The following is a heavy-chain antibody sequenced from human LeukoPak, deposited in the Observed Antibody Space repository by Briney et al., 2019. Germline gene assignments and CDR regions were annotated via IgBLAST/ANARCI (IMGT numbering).Heavy chain of an antibody. J-gene: IGHJ3*02. CDR1: GFTFSNYW. D-gene: IGHD3-10*01. CDR2: IKEDGTEP. Sequence: GGSLRLSFAASGFTFSNYWMSWVRQAPGKGLEWVANIKEDGTEPYYVDSVRGRFTISRDSAKNSLYLQMNSLRTEDTALYHCARVTGVDAFDIWGQGTMVTVSS. V-gene: IGHV3-7*03. CDR3: ARVTGVDAFDI.